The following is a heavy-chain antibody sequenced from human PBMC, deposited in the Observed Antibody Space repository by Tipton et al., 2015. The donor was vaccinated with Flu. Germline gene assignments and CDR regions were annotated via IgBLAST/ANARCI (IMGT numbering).Heavy chain of an antibody. CDR2: VHESGSG. CDR3: ARRDYSNYVSEPRNWFDS. J-gene: IGHJ5*01. Sequence: TLSLTCTVSGDSITSDYYWAWIRQPPGKALEWIGNVHESGSGYYNPSLRSRVTIAVDRPKNEFSLRLTSVTAADTAVYHCARRDYSNYVSEPRNWFDSWGQGTLVTVSS. D-gene: IGHD3-16*01. CDR1: GDSITSDYY. V-gene: IGHV4-38-2*02.